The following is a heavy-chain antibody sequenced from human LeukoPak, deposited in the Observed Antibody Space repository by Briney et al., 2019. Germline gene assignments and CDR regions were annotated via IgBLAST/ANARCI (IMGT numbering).Heavy chain of an antibody. CDR1: GFTFSDFY. V-gene: IGHV3-11*01. J-gene: IGHJ4*02. CDR3: ARDSRSAFDN. CDR2: ISRGGSTT. Sequence: GGSLRLSCAASGFTFSDFYMNWIRQAPGKELEWVSYISRGGSTTYYADSVKGRFTISRDNAKNSPYLQMNSLRAEDTAVYYCARDSRSAFDNWGQGALVTVSS.